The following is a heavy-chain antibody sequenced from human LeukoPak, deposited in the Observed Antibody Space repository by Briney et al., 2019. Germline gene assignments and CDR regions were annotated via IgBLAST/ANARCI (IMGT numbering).Heavy chain of an antibody. V-gene: IGHV3-21*01. CDR3: ARDVMYDFWSGYYSQYYFDY. Sequence: GGSLRLSCAASGFTFSSHSMNWVRQAPGKGLEWVSSISSSSSYIYYADSVKGRFTISRDNAKNSLYLQMNSLRAEDTAVYYCARDVMYDFWSGYYSQYYFDYWGQGTLVTVSS. CDR2: ISSSSSYI. J-gene: IGHJ4*02. CDR1: GFTFSSHS. D-gene: IGHD3-3*01.